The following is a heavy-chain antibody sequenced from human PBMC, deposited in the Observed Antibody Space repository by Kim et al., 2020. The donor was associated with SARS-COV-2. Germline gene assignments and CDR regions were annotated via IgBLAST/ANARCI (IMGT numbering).Heavy chain of an antibody. V-gene: IGHV4-59*01. D-gene: IGHD5-18*01. Sequence: PTLQSRVNISVGTSKKQFSLKLSSVTAADTAVYYCARSIGGYSYGYSFDYWGQGTLVTVSS. J-gene: IGHJ4*02. CDR3: ARSIGGYSYGYSFDY.